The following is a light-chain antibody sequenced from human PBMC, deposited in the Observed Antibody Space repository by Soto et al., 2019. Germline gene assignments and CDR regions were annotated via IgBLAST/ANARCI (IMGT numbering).Light chain of an antibody. J-gene: IGKJ2*01. CDR1: QSVSSN. CDR2: GAS. Sequence: ENVLTQSPGTLSLSPGERATLSCRASQSVSSNYLAWYQQKPGQAPRLLIYGASTRATGIPARFSGSGSGTEFTLTISSLQSEDFAVYYCQQYNNWPLYTFGQGTKLEIK. CDR3: QQYNNWPLYT. V-gene: IGKV3D-15*01.